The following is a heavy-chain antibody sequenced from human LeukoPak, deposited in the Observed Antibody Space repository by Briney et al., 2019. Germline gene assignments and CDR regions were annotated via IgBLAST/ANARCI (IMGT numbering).Heavy chain of an antibody. D-gene: IGHD4-17*01. CDR2: ISAYNGNT. V-gene: IGHV1-18*01. CDR1: GYTFTSYG. J-gene: IGHJ1*01. CDR3: ARGGDYEYFQH. Sequence: ASVKVSCKPSGYTFTSYGITWVRQAPGQGLEWMGWISAYNGNTNYAQKFQGRVTMTTDTSTSTAYMELRSLRPDDTAVYYCARGGDYEYFQHWGQGTLVTVSS.